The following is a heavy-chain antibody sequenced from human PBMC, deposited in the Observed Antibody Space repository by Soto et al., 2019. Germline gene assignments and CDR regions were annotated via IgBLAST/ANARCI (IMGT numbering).Heavy chain of an antibody. CDR2: ISGSTTYT. J-gene: IGHJ4*01. CDR1: GFRFSDHY. Sequence: QVQLVESGGGLVKPGGSLRLSCRASGFRFSDHYMTWVRQAPGKGLEWISFISGSTTYTNYADSVKGRFTVSRDNAKNALYLQMNSLTAEDTAVYYCARGGGGSNMAYWGQGTLVTVSS. V-gene: IGHV3-11*06. D-gene: IGHD3-16*01. CDR3: ARGGGGSNMAY.